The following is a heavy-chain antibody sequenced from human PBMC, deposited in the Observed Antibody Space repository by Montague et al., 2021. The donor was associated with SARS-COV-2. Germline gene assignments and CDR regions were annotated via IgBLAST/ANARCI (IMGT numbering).Heavy chain of an antibody. CDR2: ISHSGST. CDR1: SGSISDYY. J-gene: IGHJ4*02. V-gene: IGHV4-59*01. Sequence: SETLSLTCSVSSGSISDYYWSWIRQPPGEGLEWIGYISHSGSTNYNPSLKSRVTMSLDMSKNGFSLTLNSVTAADTAVYFCARVKKDGFNWGFDYWGQGTLVTVSS. CDR3: ARVKKDGFNWGFDY. D-gene: IGHD5-24*01.